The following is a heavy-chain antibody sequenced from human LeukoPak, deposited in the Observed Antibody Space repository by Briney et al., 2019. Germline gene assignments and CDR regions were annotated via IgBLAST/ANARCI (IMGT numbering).Heavy chain of an antibody. J-gene: IGHJ4*02. CDR2: ISSSSSYI. CDR1: GFTFSSYS. CDR3: ARDRYSGYDYVDY. Sequence: GGSLRLSCAASGFTFSSYSMNWVRQAPGKGLEWVSSISSSSSYIYYADSVKGRFTISRDNAKNSLYLQMNSLRAEDTAVYYCARDRYSGYDYVDYWGQGTLVTVSS. D-gene: IGHD5-12*01. V-gene: IGHV3-21*01.